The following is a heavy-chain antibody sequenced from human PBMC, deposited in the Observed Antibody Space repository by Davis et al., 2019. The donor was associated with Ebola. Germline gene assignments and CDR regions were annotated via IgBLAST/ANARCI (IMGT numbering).Heavy chain of an antibody. D-gene: IGHD3-10*01. J-gene: IGHJ4*02. CDR3: ARHTYYYGSGSYFRPAPYYFDY. V-gene: IGHV4-30-4*08. CDR2: IYYSGST. CDR1: GGSISSGDYY. Sequence: PSETLSLTCTVSGGSISSGDYYWSWIRQPPGKGLEWIGYIYYSGSTYYNPSLRSRVTISVDPSKNKFSLKLSSVTAADTAVYYCARHTYYYGSGSYFRPAPYYFDYWGQGTLVTVSS.